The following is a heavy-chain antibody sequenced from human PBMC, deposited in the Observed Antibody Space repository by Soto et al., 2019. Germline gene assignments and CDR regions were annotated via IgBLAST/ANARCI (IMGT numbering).Heavy chain of an antibody. Sequence: ASVKVSCKASGYTFTSYGISWVRQAPGQGLEWMGWISAYNGNTNYAQKLQGRVTMTTDTSTSTAYMELRSLRSDDTAVYYCARDRQGYSYGPSFDPWGQGTLGTVSS. V-gene: IGHV1-18*01. CDR2: ISAYNGNT. J-gene: IGHJ5*02. CDR3: ARDRQGYSYGPSFDP. CDR1: GYTFTSYG. D-gene: IGHD5-18*01.